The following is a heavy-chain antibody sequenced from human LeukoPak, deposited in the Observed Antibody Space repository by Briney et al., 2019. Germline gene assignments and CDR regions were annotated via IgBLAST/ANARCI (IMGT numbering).Heavy chain of an antibody. CDR3: ARGPSVTSIGGP. V-gene: IGHV3-21*04. Sequence: GGSLRLSCAASGFTFSSYSMNWVRQAPGKGLEWVSSISSSSSYIYYADSVKGRFTISRDNAKNSLYLQMNSLRAEDTAVYYCARGPSVTSIGGPWGQGTLVTVSA. CDR1: GFTFSSYS. J-gene: IGHJ5*02. CDR2: ISSSSSYI. D-gene: IGHD4-17*01.